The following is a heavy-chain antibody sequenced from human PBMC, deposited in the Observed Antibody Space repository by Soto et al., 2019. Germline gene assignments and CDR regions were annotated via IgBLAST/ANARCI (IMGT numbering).Heavy chain of an antibody. V-gene: IGHV4-30-4*01. CDR3: ARDFWSGSSHWYFDL. J-gene: IGHJ2*01. CDR1: GGSISTCDYY. Sequence: VQLQESGPGLVMPSQTLSLTCAVSGGSISTCDYYWSWIRQPPGQGLEWIGYIYYSGSTYYNPSLKSRVSISVDTSKNQFSLKLTSVTAADSAVYYCARDFWSGSSHWYFDLWGRGTLVTVSS. CDR2: IYYSGST. D-gene: IGHD3-3*01.